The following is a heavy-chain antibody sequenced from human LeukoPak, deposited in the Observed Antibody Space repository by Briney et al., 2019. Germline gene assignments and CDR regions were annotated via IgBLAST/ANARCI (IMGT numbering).Heavy chain of an antibody. Sequence: PGGSLRLSCAASGFTFSSYAMSWVRQAPGKGLAWVANIKQDGSEKYYVDSMKGRFTISRDNAKNSLYLQMNSLRAEDTAVYYCARDRYGDYGSYFDYWGQGTLVTVSS. V-gene: IGHV3-7*01. CDR2: IKQDGSEK. CDR3: ARDRYGDYGSYFDY. CDR1: GFTFSSYA. D-gene: IGHD4-17*01. J-gene: IGHJ4*02.